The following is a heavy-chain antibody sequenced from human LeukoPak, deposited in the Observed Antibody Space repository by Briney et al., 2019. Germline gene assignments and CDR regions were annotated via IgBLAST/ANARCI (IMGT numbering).Heavy chain of an antibody. D-gene: IGHD3-3*01. Sequence: GSSVSASPKSSLYTFTSYVISSVRQSPGQALEGMGGISAYNGKTNYAQKLQARVTMPTHTSTPTTNTDLRCLRSDDTAVYYCARDQITIFGVVIIHYFDYWGQGTLVTVSS. CDR1: LYTFTSYV. CDR3: ARDQITIFGVVIIHYFDY. J-gene: IGHJ4*02. V-gene: IGHV1-18*01. CDR2: ISAYNGKT.